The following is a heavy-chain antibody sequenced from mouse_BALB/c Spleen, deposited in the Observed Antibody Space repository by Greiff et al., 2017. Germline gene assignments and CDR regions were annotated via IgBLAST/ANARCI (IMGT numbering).Heavy chain of an antibody. CDR1: GYSITSDYA. J-gene: IGHJ4*01. CDR2: ISYSGST. V-gene: IGHV3-2*02. D-gene: IGHD2-10*02. Sequence: EVKLVESGPGLVKPSQSLSLTCTVTGYSITSDYAWNWIRQFPGNKLEWMGYISYSGSTSYNPSLKSRISITRDTSKNQFFLQLNSVTTEDTATYYCARAYGNWGYAMDYWGQGTSVTVSS. CDR3: ARAYGNWGYAMDY.